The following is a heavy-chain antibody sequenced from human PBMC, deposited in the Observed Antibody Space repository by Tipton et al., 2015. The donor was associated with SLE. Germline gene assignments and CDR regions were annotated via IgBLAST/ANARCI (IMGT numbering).Heavy chain of an antibody. CDR2: ISSDGIDT. J-gene: IGHJ5*01. CDR1: GFPLSSYA. D-gene: IGHD5-12*01. CDR3: ARDSGYFGFLDS. V-gene: IGHV3-30*03. Sequence: SLRLSCAASGFPLSSYAIHWVRQPPGKGLEWLAVISSDGIDTYYPESLKGRFTISRDNSKNTLNLQLNSLRPEDTAVYYRARDSGYFGFLDSWGQGTLVTVSS.